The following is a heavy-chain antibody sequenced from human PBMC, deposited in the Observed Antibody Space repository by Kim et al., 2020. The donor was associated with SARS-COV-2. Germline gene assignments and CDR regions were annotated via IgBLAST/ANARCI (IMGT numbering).Heavy chain of an antibody. J-gene: IGHJ5*02. Sequence: GESLKISCKGSGYSFTSYWISWVRQMPGKGLEWMGRIDPSDSYTNYSPSFQGHVTISADKSISTAYLQWSSLKASDTAMYYCARYQQYYYDSTYGRTGFDPWGQGTLVTVSS. CDR1: GYSFTSYW. D-gene: IGHD3-22*01. V-gene: IGHV5-10-1*01. CDR2: IDPSDSYT. CDR3: ARYQQYYYDSTYGRTGFDP.